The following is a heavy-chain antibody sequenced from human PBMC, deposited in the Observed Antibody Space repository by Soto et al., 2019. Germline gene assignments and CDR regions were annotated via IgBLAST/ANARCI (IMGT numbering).Heavy chain of an antibody. D-gene: IGHD3-22*01. CDR1: GGTFSSYA. V-gene: IGHV1-69*12. CDR2: IIPIFGTA. Sequence: QVQLVQSGAEVKKPGSSVKVSCKASGGTFSSYAISWVRQAPGQGLELMGGIIPIFGTANYAQNVQGRVTITADESTSTAYMELSSLRSEDTAVYYCARPTRYYYDSSGQSAWYDPWGQGTLVTVSS. CDR3: ARPTRYYYDSSGQSAWYDP. J-gene: IGHJ5*02.